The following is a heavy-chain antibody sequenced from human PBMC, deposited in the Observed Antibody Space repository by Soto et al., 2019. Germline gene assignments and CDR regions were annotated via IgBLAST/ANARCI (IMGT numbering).Heavy chain of an antibody. CDR1: GFSISSGTYY. CDR3: ASHYYDSSGPSPTFDY. J-gene: IGHJ4*02. D-gene: IGHD3-22*01. Sequence: SETLSLTCTFSGFSISSGTYYWNWIRQHPGKGLEWIGCISYSGSTYYNPSLKSRVTISVDTSKNQFSLKLTSVTAADTAVYYCASHYYDSSGPSPTFDYWGQGTLVTVSS. V-gene: IGHV4-30-4*08. CDR2: ISYSGST.